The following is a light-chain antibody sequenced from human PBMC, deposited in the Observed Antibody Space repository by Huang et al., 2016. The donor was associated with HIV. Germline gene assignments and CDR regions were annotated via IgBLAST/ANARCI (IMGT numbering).Light chain of an antibody. CDR2: KAS. CDR1: QSISSW. J-gene: IGKJ1*01. CDR3: QQYNSYPT. V-gene: IGKV1-5*03. Sequence: DIQMTQSPSTLSASVGDRVTITCRASQSISSWLAWYPQKPGKAPKLLSYKASSLESGVPSRFSGSGSGTEFTLTISSLQPDDFATYYCQQYNSYPTFGQGTKVEIK.